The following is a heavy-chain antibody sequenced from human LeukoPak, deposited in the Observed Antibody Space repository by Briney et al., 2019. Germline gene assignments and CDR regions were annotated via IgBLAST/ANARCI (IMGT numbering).Heavy chain of an antibody. J-gene: IGHJ4*02. Sequence: SETLSLTCAVYGGSFSGYYWSWIRQPPGKGLEWIGEINHSGSTNYNPSLRSRVTISVDTSKNQFSLKLSSVTAADTAVYYCARGVPYAYWGQGTLVTVSS. D-gene: IGHD2-2*01. CDR1: GGSFSGYY. V-gene: IGHV4-34*01. CDR3: ARGVPYAY. CDR2: INHSGST.